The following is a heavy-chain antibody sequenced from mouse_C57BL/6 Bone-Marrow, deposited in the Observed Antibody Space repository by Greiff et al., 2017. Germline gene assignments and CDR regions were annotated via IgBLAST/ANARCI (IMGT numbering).Heavy chain of an antibody. CDR2: IYPRSGNT. D-gene: IGHD1-1*01. V-gene: IGHV1-81*01. J-gene: IGHJ2*01. CDR3: ARNVYYYGSSYHYFDY. Sequence: VQLQQSGAELARPGASVKLSCKASGYTFTSYGISWVKQRTGQGLEWIGEIYPRSGNTYYTEKFKGKGTLTADKSSSTTYMELRSLTSENSAVYFCARNVYYYGSSYHYFDYWGKGTTLTVSS. CDR1: GYTFTSYG.